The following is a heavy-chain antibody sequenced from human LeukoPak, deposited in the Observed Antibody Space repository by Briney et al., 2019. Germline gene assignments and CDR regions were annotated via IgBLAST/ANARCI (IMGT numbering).Heavy chain of an antibody. CDR3: ARDRSGCYSGAYYFDY. CDR1: GGTFSSYA. D-gene: IGHD3-22*01. V-gene: IGHV1-69*13. Sequence: SVKVSCKASGGTFSSYAISWVRQAPGQGLEWMGGIIPIFGTANYAQKFQGRVTITADESTSTAYMELSSLRSEDTAVYYCARDRSGCYSGAYYFDYWGQGTLVTVSS. CDR2: IIPIFGTA. J-gene: IGHJ4*02.